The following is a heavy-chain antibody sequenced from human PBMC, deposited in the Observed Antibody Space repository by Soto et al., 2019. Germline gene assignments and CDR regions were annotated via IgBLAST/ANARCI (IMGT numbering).Heavy chain of an antibody. D-gene: IGHD3-10*01. V-gene: IGHV3-23*01. CDR1: GFTFSSYA. CDR2: ISGSGGST. Sequence: GSLRLSCAASGFTFSSYAMSWVRQAPGKGLEWVSAISGSGGSTYYADSVKGRFTISRDNSKNTLYLQMNSLRAEDTAVYYCARDEGYYGSGSYRYYGMDVWGQGTTVTVSS. J-gene: IGHJ6*02. CDR3: ARDEGYYGSGSYRYYGMDV.